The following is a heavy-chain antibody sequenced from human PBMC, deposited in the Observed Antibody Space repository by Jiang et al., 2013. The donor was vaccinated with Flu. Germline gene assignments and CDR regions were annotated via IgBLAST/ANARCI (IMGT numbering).Heavy chain of an antibody. D-gene: IGHD6-25*01. CDR3: ARDLGQRSGSSVLRFYYYGMDV. V-gene: IGHV6-1*01. J-gene: IGHJ6*02. CDR2: TYYRSKWYN. Sequence: NWIRQSPSRGLEWLGRTYYRSKWYNDYAVSVKSRITINPDTSKSQFSLQLNSVTPEDTAVYYCARDLGQRSGSSVLRFYYYGMDVWGQGTTVTVSS.